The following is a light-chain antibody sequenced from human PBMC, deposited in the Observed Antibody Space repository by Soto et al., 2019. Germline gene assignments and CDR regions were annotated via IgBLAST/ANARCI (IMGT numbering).Light chain of an antibody. CDR2: EVS. CDR1: ISDVGGYNY. Sequence: QSALTQPASVSGSPGQSITISCTGTISDVGGYNYVSWYQQYPGKAPKLIIYEVSNRPSGVSNRFSGSKSGNTASLTISGLQGEDEADYYCTSKTTTNTWVFGGGTKLTVL. CDR3: TSKTTTNTWV. V-gene: IGLV2-14*01. J-gene: IGLJ3*02.